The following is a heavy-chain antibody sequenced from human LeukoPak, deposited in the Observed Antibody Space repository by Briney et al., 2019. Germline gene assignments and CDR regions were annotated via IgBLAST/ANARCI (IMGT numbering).Heavy chain of an antibody. D-gene: IGHD3-10*01. J-gene: IGHJ4*02. CDR2: ITGSGGST. V-gene: IGHV3-23*01. Sequence: GGSLRLSCAASGFTFSNYAMSWVRQAPGKGLEWVSTITGSGGSTYYADSVKGRFTISRDNSKNTLYLQMNSLRADDTAVYYCARRTHYYGSGSYYSYFDYWGQGTLVTVSS. CDR1: GFTFSNYA. CDR3: ARRTHYYGSGSYYSYFDY.